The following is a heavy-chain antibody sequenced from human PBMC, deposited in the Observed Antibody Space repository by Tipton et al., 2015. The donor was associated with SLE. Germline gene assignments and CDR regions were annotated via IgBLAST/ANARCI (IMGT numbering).Heavy chain of an antibody. J-gene: IGHJ5*01. V-gene: IGHV1-8*01. D-gene: IGHD1-1*01. Sequence: QSGPEVKKPGASVKVSCKTSGYTFSNYDINWVRQATGQGLEWMGWINPKSGNTGYVQKFQGRVTMNTDTSISTAYMELRSLRSDVSAWMYVARIKNGGWFDSWGQGTLATVSS. CDR1: GYTFSNYD. CDR3: ARIKNGGWFDS. CDR2: INPKSGNT.